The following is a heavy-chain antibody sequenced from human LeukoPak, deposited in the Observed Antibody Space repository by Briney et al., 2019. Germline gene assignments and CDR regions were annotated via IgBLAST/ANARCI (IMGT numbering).Heavy chain of an antibody. J-gene: IGHJ4*02. CDR2: ISYDGSNK. V-gene: IGHV3-30*04. CDR3: ARESVAVATDY. Sequence: PGRSLRLSCAASGFTFSSYAMHWVRQAPGKGLEWVAVISYDGSNKYYADSVKGRFTISRDNSENTLYLQMNSLRAEDTAVYYCARESVAVATDYWGQGTLVTVSS. D-gene: IGHD6-19*01. CDR1: GFTFSSYA.